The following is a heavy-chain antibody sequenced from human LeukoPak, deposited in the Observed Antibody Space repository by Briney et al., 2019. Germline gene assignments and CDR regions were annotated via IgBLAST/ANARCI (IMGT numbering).Heavy chain of an antibody. CDR3: ARGAEAETSPLDF. CDR1: GYTFTGYY. Sequence: GASVKVSCKASGYTFTGYYMHWVRQAPGQGLEWLGWINPKSGAADYAQQFRGRVTMTRDTSINTDYMEMKRVTSDDTAVYYCARGAEAETSPLDFWGQGTLVIV. V-gene: IGHV1-2*02. D-gene: IGHD6-13*01. CDR2: INPKSGAA. J-gene: IGHJ4*02.